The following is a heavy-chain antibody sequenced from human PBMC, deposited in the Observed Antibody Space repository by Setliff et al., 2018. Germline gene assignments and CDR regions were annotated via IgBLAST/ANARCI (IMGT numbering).Heavy chain of an antibody. D-gene: IGHD1-26*01. CDR2: ISVYTGNT. J-gene: IGHJ3*02. CDR1: GYTLSRHY. CDR3: SRSRDSGFYHQRDAYDI. V-gene: IGHV1-18*04. Sequence: GASVKVSCKATGYTLSRHYMHWVRQAPGQGLEWMGWISVYTGNTNYAPKLQGRVTMTTDASTSTAYMELRGLTSDDTAVYYCSRSRDSGFYHQRDAYDIWGQGTMVTVSS.